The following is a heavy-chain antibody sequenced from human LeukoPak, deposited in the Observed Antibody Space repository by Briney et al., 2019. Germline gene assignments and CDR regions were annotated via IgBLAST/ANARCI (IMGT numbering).Heavy chain of an antibody. CDR1: GGSISSGGYY. Sequence: ASETLSLTCTVSGGSISSGGYYWSWIRQHPGKGLEWIGYIYYSGSTYYNPSLKSRVTISVDTSKNQFSLKLSSVTAADTAVYYCARCTGYCSSTSCYPYYYYYGMDVWGQGTTVTVSS. CDR3: ARCTGYCSSTSCYPYYYYYGMDV. D-gene: IGHD2-2*01. V-gene: IGHV4-31*03. J-gene: IGHJ6*02. CDR2: IYYSGST.